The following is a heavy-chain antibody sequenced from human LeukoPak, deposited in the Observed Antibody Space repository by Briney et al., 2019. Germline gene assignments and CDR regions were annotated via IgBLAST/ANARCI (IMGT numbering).Heavy chain of an antibody. D-gene: IGHD6-13*01. J-gene: IGHJ4*02. CDR3: ARGDTHLAAAGQIDY. Sequence: PGGSLRLSCTASGFTFGDYAMSWVRQAPGKGLEWVSYISSSGSTIYYADSVKGRFTISRDNAKNSLYLQMNSLRAEDTAVYYCARGDTHLAAAGQIDYWGQGTLVTVSS. CDR1: GFTFGDYA. V-gene: IGHV3-11*04. CDR2: ISSSGSTI.